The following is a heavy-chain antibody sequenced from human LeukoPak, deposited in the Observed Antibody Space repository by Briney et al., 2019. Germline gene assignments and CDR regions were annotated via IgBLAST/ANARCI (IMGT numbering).Heavy chain of an antibody. V-gene: IGHV3-23*01. J-gene: IGHJ4*02. Sequence: GGSLRLSCAASGFTFSSYAMSWVRQAPGKGLEWVSAISGSGGSTYYADSVKGRLTISRDNSKNTLYLQMNSLRAEDTAVYYCAKDRGRINSGYDFSAGYWGQGTLVTVSS. CDR1: GFTFSSYA. D-gene: IGHD5-12*01. CDR2: ISGSGGST. CDR3: AKDRGRINSGYDFSAGY.